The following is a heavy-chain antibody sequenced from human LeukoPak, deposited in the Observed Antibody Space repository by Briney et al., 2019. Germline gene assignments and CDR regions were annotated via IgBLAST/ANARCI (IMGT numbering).Heavy chain of an antibody. CDR3: ARSLSSYGTLYFDY. CDR2: ISSSSNYI. D-gene: IGHD5-18*01. Sequence: GGSLRLSCAASGFTFSSYSMNWVRQAPGKGLEWVSSISSSSNYIYYADSVKGRFTISRDNAKNSLYLQMNSLRAEDTAVYHCARSLSSYGTLYFDYWAREPWSPSPQ. J-gene: IGHJ4*02. V-gene: IGHV3-21*01. CDR1: GFTFSSYS.